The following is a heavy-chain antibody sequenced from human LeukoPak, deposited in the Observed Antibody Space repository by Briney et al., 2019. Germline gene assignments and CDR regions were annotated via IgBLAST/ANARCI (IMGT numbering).Heavy chain of an antibody. D-gene: IGHD5-18*01. Sequence: PGGSLRLSCAASGFTFSSYSMNWVRQAPGKGLEWVSVIYSDSSTYYADSVKGRFTISRHNSKNTLYLQMNSLRAEDTAVYYCARNGYSYGHVDYWGQGTLVTVSS. CDR2: IYSDSST. CDR1: GFTFSSYS. CDR3: ARNGYSYGHVDY. V-gene: IGHV3-53*04. J-gene: IGHJ4*02.